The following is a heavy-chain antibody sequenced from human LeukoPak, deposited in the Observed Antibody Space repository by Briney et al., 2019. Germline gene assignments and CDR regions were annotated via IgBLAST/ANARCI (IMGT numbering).Heavy chain of an antibody. D-gene: IGHD1-26*01. J-gene: IGHJ4*02. Sequence: NHGESLKISCKGSGYRFSNYWIGWVRQMPGKGLEWMGIIDPGDSDTKYSPSFQGQVTISADKSISTAYLQWGSLKASDTAIYYCARGGSYTEFDYWGQGSLVTVSS. CDR2: IDPGDSDT. V-gene: IGHV5-51*01. CDR3: ARGGSYTEFDY. CDR1: GYRFSNYW.